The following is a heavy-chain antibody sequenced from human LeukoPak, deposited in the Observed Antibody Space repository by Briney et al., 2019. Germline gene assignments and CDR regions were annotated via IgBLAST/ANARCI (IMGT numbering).Heavy chain of an antibody. V-gene: IGHV3-23*01. D-gene: IGHD3-10*01. CDR1: GFTFSSYA. CDR2: ISGSGGST. Sequence: GGSLRLSGAASGFTFSSYAMSWVRQAPGKGLDWVSAISGSGGSTYYADSVKGRFTISRDNSKNTLYLQMNSLRAEDTAVYYCAKDRAGGYGSGSYRAYYAMDVWGQGTTVTVSS. J-gene: IGHJ6*02. CDR3: AKDRAGGYGSGSYRAYYAMDV.